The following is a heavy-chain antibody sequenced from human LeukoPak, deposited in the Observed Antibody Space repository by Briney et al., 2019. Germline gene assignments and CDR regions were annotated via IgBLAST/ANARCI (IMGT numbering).Heavy chain of an antibody. J-gene: IGHJ4*02. CDR3: ARTVIPGIAAAGSGGYFDY. CDR2: ISSSSSTI. Sequence: GGSLRLSCAASGFTFSSYSMNWVRQAPGKGLEWVSYISSSSSTIYYADSVKGRFTISRDNAKNSPYLQMNSLRAEDTAVYYCARTVIPGIAAAGSGGYFDYWGQGTLVTVSS. D-gene: IGHD6-13*01. CDR1: GFTFSSYS. V-gene: IGHV3-48*04.